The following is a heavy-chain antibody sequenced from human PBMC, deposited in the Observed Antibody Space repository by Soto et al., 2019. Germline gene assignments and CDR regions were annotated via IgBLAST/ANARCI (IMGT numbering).Heavy chain of an antibody. CDR1: GYSFSEFR. J-gene: IGHJ4*02. Sequence: QVQLVQSGAGVKNPGASVKVSCKTSGYSFSEFRMHWVRQAPGQGLEWMGGVNPINGNTNYAQDFQGRVTMTRDASTKTVYMELSSLTSDDTSTVYCARENWHFDYWGQGTLITVSS. CDR3: ARENWHFDY. V-gene: IGHV1-2*02. CDR2: VNPINGNT.